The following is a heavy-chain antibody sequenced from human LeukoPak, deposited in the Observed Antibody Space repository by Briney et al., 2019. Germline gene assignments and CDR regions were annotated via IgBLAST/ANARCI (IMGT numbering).Heavy chain of an antibody. CDR3: ARGIYQGLRDDY. D-gene: IGHD3-3*01. CDR1: GYTFTGYY. CDR2: INPNSGGT. J-gene: IGHJ4*02. V-gene: IGHV1-2*06. Sequence: ASVKVSCRASGYTFTGYYMHWVRQAPGQGLEWMGRINPNSGGTNYAQKFQGRVTMTRDTSISTAYMELSRLRSDDTAVYHCARGIYQGLRDDYWGQGTLVTVSS.